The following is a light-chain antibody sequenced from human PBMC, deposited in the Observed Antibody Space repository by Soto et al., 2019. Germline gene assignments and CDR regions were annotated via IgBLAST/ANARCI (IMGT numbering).Light chain of an antibody. CDR3: QVWDVGTYHWV. V-gene: IGLV3-21*02. CDR2: DDS. CDR1: NIGSKS. J-gene: IGLJ3*02. Sequence: SYELTQPPSVSVAPGQTASITCGGNNIGSKSVHWYQQRPGQAPMLVVYDDSDRPSGIPERFSGSDSGSTATLTISRVEAGDEADYYCQVWDVGTYHWVFGGGTKLTVL.